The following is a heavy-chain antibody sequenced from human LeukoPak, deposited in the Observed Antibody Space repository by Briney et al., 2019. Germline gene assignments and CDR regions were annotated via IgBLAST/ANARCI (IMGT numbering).Heavy chain of an antibody. CDR1: GGSFSGYY. J-gene: IGHJ5*02. V-gene: IGHV4-4*09. Sequence: KTSETLSLTCTVSGGSFSGYYWTWIRQPPGKGLEWIGYIYSSWCAIHSPSLKSRVTMSVDTSNNQFTLKLKSVTAADTAVYYCARGLKRGHGSNTRCYSGSNWFDPWGQGTLVTVSS. D-gene: IGHD2-2*01. CDR2: IYSSWCA. CDR3: ARGLKRGHGSNTRCYSGSNWFDP.